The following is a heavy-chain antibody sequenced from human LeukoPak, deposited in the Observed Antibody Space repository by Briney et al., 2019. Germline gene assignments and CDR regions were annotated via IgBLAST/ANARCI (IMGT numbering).Heavy chain of an antibody. D-gene: IGHD1-7*01. CDR2: ISNDGSNK. CDR1: GVTFSSYG. V-gene: IGHV3-30*18. CDR3: AKDLTGVNYCLDQ. Sequence: GGSLRLSCAASGVTFSSYGMHWVRQAPGKGLEWVAVISNDGSNKHYADSVKGRFTISRDNSKNTLYLQMSSLRAEDTAVYYCAKDLTGVNYCLDQWGQGTLVTVSS. J-gene: IGHJ4*02.